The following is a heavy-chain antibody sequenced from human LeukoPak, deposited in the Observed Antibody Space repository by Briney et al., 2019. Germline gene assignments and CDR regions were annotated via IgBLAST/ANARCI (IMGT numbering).Heavy chain of an antibody. CDR3: ARPLWFGELFPFDY. V-gene: IGHV1-18*04. CDR2: ISAYNGNT. J-gene: IGHJ4*02. Sequence: ASVKVSCKASGYTFTSYGISGVRQAPGQGLEWMGWISAYNGNTNYAQKLQGRVTMTTDTSTSTAYMELRSLRSDDTAVYYCARPLWFGELFPFDYWGQGTLVTVSS. D-gene: IGHD3-10*01. CDR1: GYTFTSYG.